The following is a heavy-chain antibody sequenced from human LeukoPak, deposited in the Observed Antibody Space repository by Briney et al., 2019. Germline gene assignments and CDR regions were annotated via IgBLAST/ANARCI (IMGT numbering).Heavy chain of an antibody. J-gene: IGHJ2*01. Sequence: SETLSLTCAVYGGSFSGYYRSWIRQPPGKGLEWIGEINHSGSTNYNPSLKGRVTISVDTSKNQFSLKLSSVTAADTAVYYCARGPIGYCSSTSCYRRRDWYFDLWGRGTLVTVSS. D-gene: IGHD2-2*03. CDR3: ARGPIGYCSSTSCYRRRDWYFDL. V-gene: IGHV4-34*01. CDR2: INHSGST. CDR1: GGSFSGYY.